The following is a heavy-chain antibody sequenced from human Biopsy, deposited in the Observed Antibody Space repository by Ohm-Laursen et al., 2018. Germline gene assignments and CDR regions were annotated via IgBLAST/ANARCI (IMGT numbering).Heavy chain of an antibody. CDR3: VKDIRRYFYGMDV. V-gene: IGHV3-9*01. CDR2: ITWNSGHI. J-gene: IGHJ6*02. Sequence: SLRLSCAATDFTFADYAMSWVRQRPGKGLEWVSGITWNSGHIAYADSVKGRFTISRDNAKNVLWLQMNSLRVDDTAMYYCVKDIRRYFYGMDVWGQGTTVTVS. D-gene: IGHD3-10*01. CDR1: DFTFADYA.